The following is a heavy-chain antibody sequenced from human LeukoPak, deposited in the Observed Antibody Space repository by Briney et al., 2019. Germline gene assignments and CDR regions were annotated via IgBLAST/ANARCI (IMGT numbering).Heavy chain of an antibody. J-gene: IGHJ6*03. CDR3: ARCALGVWADNYYMDV. CDR2: ISSSGSYM. V-gene: IGHV3-21*01. D-gene: IGHD3-16*01. CDR1: ASLNGYA. Sequence: GVSLRFSCSASASLNGYAMSWVRQAPGMGLEWVASISSSGSYMYYADSVKGRFIISRDNTKKSLSLEMNSLTSHDTAIYYCARCALGVWADNYYMDVWGTGTTVIVSS.